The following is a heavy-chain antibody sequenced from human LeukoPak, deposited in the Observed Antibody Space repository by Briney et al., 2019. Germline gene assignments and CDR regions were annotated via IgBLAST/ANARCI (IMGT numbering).Heavy chain of an antibody. V-gene: IGHV3-23*01. Sequence: PGGSLRLSCAASGFTFSTYARSWVRQAPGKGLEWVSTVANSGVDTYYADSVRGRFTISRDNSRNTVYLQINSLRAEDTAVYYCAKSHSVAQRGYFDYWGQGTLVTVSS. CDR3: AKSHSVAQRGYFDY. CDR2: VANSGVDT. J-gene: IGHJ4*02. CDR1: GFTFSTYA. D-gene: IGHD4-23*01.